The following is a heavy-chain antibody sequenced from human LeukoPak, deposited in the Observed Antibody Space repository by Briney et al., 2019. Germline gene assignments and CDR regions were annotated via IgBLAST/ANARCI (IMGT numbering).Heavy chain of an antibody. CDR3: AREEVEMATVDY. J-gene: IGHJ4*02. CDR1: GFTFSDYY. Sequence: GGSLRLSCAASGFTFSDYYMSWIRQAPGKGLEWASYISSSGSTIYYADSVKGRFTISRDNAKNSLYLQMNSLRAEDTAVYYCAREEVEMATVDYWGQGTLVTVSS. V-gene: IGHV3-11*04. CDR2: ISSSGSTI. D-gene: IGHD5-24*01.